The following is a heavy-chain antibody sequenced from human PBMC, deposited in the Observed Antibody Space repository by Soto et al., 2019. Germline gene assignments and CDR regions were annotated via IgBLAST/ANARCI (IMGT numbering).Heavy chain of an antibody. V-gene: IGHV4-59*01. CDR3: ARGGGVYYVDY. CDR1: GGSITSYY. Sequence: SETLSLTCTVSGGSITSYYWSWIRQPPGKGLEWIGYIYYSGITDYNPSLKSRVTISVDTSKSQFSLKLSSVTAADTAVYYCARGGGVYYVDYWGQGTLVTVS. CDR2: IYYSGIT. D-gene: IGHD2-8*02. J-gene: IGHJ4*02.